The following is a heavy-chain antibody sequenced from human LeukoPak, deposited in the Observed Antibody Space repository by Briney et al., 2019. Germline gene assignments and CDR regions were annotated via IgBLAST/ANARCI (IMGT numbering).Heavy chain of an antibody. Sequence: ASVKVSCKASGGTFSSYAISWVRQAPGQGLEWMGWINPNSGGTNYAQKFQGRVTMTRDTSISTAYMELSRLRSDDTAVYYCARDKMVRVVVAATLDGFDPWGQGTLVTVSS. CDR1: GGTFSSYA. V-gene: IGHV1-2*02. CDR3: ARDKMVRVVVAATLDGFDP. J-gene: IGHJ5*02. D-gene: IGHD2-15*01. CDR2: INPNSGGT.